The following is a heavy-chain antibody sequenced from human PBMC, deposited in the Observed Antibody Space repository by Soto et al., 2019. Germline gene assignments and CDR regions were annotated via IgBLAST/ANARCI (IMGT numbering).Heavy chain of an antibody. D-gene: IGHD3-16*01. J-gene: IGHJ4*02. CDR3: AISQDRGGRTTFIY. V-gene: IGHV3-9*01. CDR1: GFTFDDNA. CDR2: INWKSDI. Sequence: GGSLRLSCAVSGFTFDDNAMHWVRQAPEKGLEWVSGINWKSDIGYADSVKGRFTISRDNAENSLYLQMNSLRAEDTALYYCAISQDRGGRTTFIYWGQGTRVTVSS.